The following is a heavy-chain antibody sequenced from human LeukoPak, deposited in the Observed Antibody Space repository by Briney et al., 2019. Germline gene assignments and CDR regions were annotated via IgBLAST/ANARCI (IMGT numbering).Heavy chain of an antibody. Sequence: GRFLRLSCAASGFTFSSYGMHWVRQAPGKGLEWVAVISYDGSNKYYADSVKGRFTISRDNSKNTLYLQMNSPRAEDTAVYYCAKIFGPPIAVAGPGDYWGQGTLVTVSS. V-gene: IGHV3-30*18. CDR2: ISYDGSNK. D-gene: IGHD6-19*01. CDR3: AKIFGPPIAVAGPGDY. J-gene: IGHJ4*02. CDR1: GFTFSSYG.